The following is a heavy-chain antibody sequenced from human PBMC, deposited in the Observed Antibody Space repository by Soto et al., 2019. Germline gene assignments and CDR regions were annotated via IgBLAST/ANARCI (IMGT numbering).Heavy chain of an antibody. D-gene: IGHD2-21*01. Sequence: GGSLRLSCAASGFTFSSYGMHWVRQAPGKGLEWVAVISYDGSNKYYADSVKGRFNNSRDNSKNTLYLQMNSLRAEDTVVYYCAKVVGFLADYYYGMDVWGQGTTVTVSS. CDR3: AKVVGFLADYYYGMDV. CDR1: GFTFSSYG. J-gene: IGHJ6*02. V-gene: IGHV3-30*18. CDR2: ISYDGSNK.